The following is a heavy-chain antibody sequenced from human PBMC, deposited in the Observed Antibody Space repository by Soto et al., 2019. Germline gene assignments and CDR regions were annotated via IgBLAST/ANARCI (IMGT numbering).Heavy chain of an antibody. J-gene: IGHJ4*02. CDR2: TYYRSKWYN. V-gene: IGHV6-1*01. CDR3: ARSQRRSGGSCLTV. Sequence: PSQTLSLTCAISGDSVSSNSAGWNWIRQSPSRGLEWLGRTYYRSKWYNDYAVSVKSRITMNPDTSKNQFSLQLSSVTAADTAVYYCARSQRRSGGSCLTVWGQGTLVTVSS. CDR1: GDSVSSNSAG. D-gene: IGHD2-15*01.